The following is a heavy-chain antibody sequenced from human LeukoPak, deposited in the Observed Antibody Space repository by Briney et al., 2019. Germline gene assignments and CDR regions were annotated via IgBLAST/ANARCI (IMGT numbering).Heavy chain of an antibody. CDR2: FYYSGST. D-gene: IGHD1-26*01. Sequence: PEAPSLTCTVPGGSLRSDYWSWIRTSPGGGLGWIGHFYYSGSTNYNPSLKWRVNISVHTSQIRYSLKLNSVTAADTAVYYCARDGGQWELALDYWGQETLVPVSS. J-gene: IGHJ4*02. CDR1: GGSLRSDY. V-gene: IGHV4-59*01. CDR3: ARDGGQWELALDY.